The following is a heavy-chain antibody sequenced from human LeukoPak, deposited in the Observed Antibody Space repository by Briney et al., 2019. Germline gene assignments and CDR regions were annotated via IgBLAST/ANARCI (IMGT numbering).Heavy chain of an antibody. D-gene: IGHD1-26*01. V-gene: IGHV3-21*01. CDR1: GFTFSSYS. CDR3: ARLGRAWLVGATKIDY. J-gene: IGHJ4*02. Sequence: GGSLRLSCAASGFTFSSYSMNWVRQAPGKGLGWVSSISSSSSYIYYADSVKGRFTISRDNAKNSLYLQMNSLRAEDTAVYYCARLGRAWLVGATKIDYWGQGTLVTVSS. CDR2: ISSSSSYI.